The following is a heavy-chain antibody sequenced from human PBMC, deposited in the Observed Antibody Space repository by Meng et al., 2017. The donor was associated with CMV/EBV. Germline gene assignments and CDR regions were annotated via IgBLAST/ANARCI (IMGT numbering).Heavy chain of an antibody. Sequence: SETLSLTCTVSGGSISSYYWSWIRQPPGKGLEWIGYIYYSGSTNYNLSLKSRVTISVDTSKNQFSLKLSSVTAADTAVYYCARGGARDTARLGYWGQGTLVTVSS. CDR3: ARGGARDTARLGY. CDR2: IYYSGST. CDR1: GGSISSYY. J-gene: IGHJ4*02. V-gene: IGHV4-59*01. D-gene: IGHD5-18*01.